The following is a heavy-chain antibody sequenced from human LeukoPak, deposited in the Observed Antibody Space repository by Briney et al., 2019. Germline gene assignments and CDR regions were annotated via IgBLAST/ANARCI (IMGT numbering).Heavy chain of an antibody. D-gene: IGHD3-22*01. Sequence: GGSLRLSCAACGFTFSSYGMHWVRQAPGKGLEWVAVIWYDGSNKYYADSVKGRFTISRDNSKNTLYLQMNSLRAEDTAVYYCARDPRKYYYDSSVLDYWGQGTLVTVSS. J-gene: IGHJ4*02. CDR2: IWYDGSNK. CDR3: ARDPRKYYYDSSVLDY. V-gene: IGHV3-33*01. CDR1: GFTFSSYG.